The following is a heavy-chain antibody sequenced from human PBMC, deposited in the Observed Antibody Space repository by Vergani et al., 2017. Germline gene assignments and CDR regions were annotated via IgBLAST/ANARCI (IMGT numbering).Heavy chain of an antibody. J-gene: IGHJ6*02. D-gene: IGHD6-19*01. V-gene: IGHV1-69*01. CDR2: IIPIFGAA. Sequence: QVQLVQSGAEVKKPGSSVKVSCKASGGTFSSYAISWVRQAPGQGLEWMGGIIPIFGAANYAQKFQGRGTITADESTSTAYMELSTRRSEDTAVYYCARDPRIAVAGTAYYNGMDVWGQGTTVTVSS. CDR3: ARDPRIAVAGTAYYNGMDV. CDR1: GGTFSSYA.